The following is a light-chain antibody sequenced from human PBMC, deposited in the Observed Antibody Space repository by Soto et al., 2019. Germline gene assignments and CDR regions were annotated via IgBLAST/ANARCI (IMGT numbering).Light chain of an antibody. CDR2: NAS. V-gene: IGKV3-11*01. J-gene: IGKJ4*01. Sequence: EIVLAQSPATLSLSPGERATLSCRASQSVGNFLAWYQHKPGQAPRLLILNASTRATGIPPRFSGSGSGTDFTLTISRLEPEDFAVYYCQHYYSSPLTFGGGTKVEIK. CDR1: QSVGNF. CDR3: QHYYSSPLT.